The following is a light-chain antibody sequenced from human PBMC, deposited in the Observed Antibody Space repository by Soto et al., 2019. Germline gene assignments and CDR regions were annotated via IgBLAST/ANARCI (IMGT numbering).Light chain of an antibody. V-gene: IGKV3-20*01. CDR1: QSDSSNY. J-gene: IGKJ5*01. Sequence: EIVLTQSPGTLSLSPGERATLSCRASQSDSSNYLAWYQQKPGQAPRLLIYGASSRATGIPDRFSGSGSGTDFTLTISRLEPEDFAMYYCQQYGSSPLMYTFGQGTRLEIK. CDR3: QQYGSSPLMYT. CDR2: GAS.